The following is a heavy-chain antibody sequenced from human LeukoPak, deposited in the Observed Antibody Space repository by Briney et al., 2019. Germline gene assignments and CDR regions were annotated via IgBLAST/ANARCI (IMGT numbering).Heavy chain of an antibody. D-gene: IGHD2-2*01. V-gene: IGHV1-2*02. CDR2: INPNSGGT. CDR3: ARGRDLDCSSTSCSMFDY. CDR1: GYTFTGYY. Sequence: ASVNVSCKASGYTFTGYYIHWVRQAPGQGLEWMGRINPNSGGTNYAQNFQGRVTMTRDTSINTAYMELSTLTSDDTAVYYCARGRDLDCSSTSCSMFDYWGQGTLVTVSS. J-gene: IGHJ4*02.